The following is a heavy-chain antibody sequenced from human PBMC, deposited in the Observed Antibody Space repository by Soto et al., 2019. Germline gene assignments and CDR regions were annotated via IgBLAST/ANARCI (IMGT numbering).Heavy chain of an antibody. J-gene: IGHJ5*02. CDR3: ATHFYGAYVVDR. CDR1: GFSISSGHY. D-gene: IGHD4-17*01. CDR2: AHHSGST. V-gene: IGHV4-38-2*01. Sequence: QVQLQESGPGLVKPSETLSLTCAVSGFSISSGHYWGWMRQPPGKGQEGIGSAHHSGSTYYSTSLRSRVTISLDTSKNQVSLKLSSVTAADTALYYCATHFYGAYVVDRWGPGTLVTVSS.